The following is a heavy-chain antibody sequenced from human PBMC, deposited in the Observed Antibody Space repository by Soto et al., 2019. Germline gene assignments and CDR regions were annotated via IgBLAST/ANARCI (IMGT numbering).Heavy chain of an antibody. CDR3: ARDHHRYSGYDYVDY. CDR1: GGSISDDTYY. J-gene: IGHJ4*02. D-gene: IGHD5-12*01. CDR2: ISSSSSYT. Sequence: LSLTCTVSGGSISDDTYYWGWIRQAPGKGLEWVSYISSSSSYTNYEDSVKGRFTISRDNAKNSLYLQMNSLRAEYSALYFCARDHHRYSGYDYVDYWGQGTLGTVSS. V-gene: IGHV3-11*05.